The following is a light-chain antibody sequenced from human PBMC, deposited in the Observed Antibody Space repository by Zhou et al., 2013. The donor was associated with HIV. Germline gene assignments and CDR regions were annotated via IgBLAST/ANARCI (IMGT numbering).Light chain of an antibody. Sequence: EIVLTQSPATLSLSPGERATLSCRASQSVSSYLAWYQQKPGQAPRLLIYDASNRATGIPARFSGSGSGTDFTLTISSLEPEDFATYYCQQLNSYPITFGQGHDW. CDR3: QQLNSYPIT. CDR1: QSVSSY. V-gene: IGKV3-11*01. CDR2: DAS. J-gene: IGKJ5*01.